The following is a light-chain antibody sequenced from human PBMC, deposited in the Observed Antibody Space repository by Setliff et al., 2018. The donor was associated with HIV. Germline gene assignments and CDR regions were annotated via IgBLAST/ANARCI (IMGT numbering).Light chain of an antibody. J-gene: IGLJ1*01. CDR2: GNI. CDR1: SSNIGAGYD. CDR3: QSYDSSLTVFV. V-gene: IGLV1-40*01. Sequence: QSALPQPPSVSGAPGQRVTISCTGSSSNIGAGYDVHWYQQLPGSAPKLLIFGNINRPSGVPDRFSGSKSGTSASLAITGLQAEDEADYYCQSYDSSLTVFVFGTGTKVTVL.